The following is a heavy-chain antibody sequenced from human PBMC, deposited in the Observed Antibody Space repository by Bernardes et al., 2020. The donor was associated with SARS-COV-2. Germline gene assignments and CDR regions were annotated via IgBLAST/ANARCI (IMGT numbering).Heavy chain of an antibody. CDR3: ATVVGYSYGGGWFDP. J-gene: IGHJ5*02. CDR2: ISADSGTT. D-gene: IGHD5-18*01. CDR1: GYTFTNYG. V-gene: IGHV1-18*01. Sequence: ASVKVSCRASGYTFTNYGISWVRQAPGQGLEWMGWISADSGTTAYAQKFQGRVTMTTDTSTSTAYMELRSLRSDDTAVYYCATVVGYSYGGGWFDPWGQGTLVTGSS.